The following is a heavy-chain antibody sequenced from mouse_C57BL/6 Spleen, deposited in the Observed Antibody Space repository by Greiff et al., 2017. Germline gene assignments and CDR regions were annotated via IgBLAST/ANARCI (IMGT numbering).Heavy chain of an antibody. J-gene: IGHJ4*01. CDR1: GFTFSSYG. D-gene: IGHD1-1*01. Sequence: EVHLVESGGDLVKPGGSLKLSCAASGFTFSSYGMSWVRQTPDKRLEWVATISSGGSYTYYPDSVKGRFTISRDNAKNTLYLQMSSLKSEDTAMYYCARFYYYGSSYNAMDYWGQGTSVTVSS. CDR3: ARFYYYGSSYNAMDY. CDR2: ISSGGSYT. V-gene: IGHV5-6*01.